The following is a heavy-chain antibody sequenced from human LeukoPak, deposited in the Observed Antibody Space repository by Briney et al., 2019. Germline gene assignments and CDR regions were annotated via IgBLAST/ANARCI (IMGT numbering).Heavy chain of an antibody. Sequence: GESLKISCQGSGYSFTSYWIGWVRQMPGKGLEWMGIIYPGDSDTRYSPSFQGQVTISADKSISTAYLQWSSLKASDTAMYYCARPIAVANDAFDIWGQGTVVTVSS. CDR1: GYSFTSYW. J-gene: IGHJ3*02. CDR3: ARPIAVANDAFDI. V-gene: IGHV5-51*01. CDR2: IYPGDSDT. D-gene: IGHD6-19*01.